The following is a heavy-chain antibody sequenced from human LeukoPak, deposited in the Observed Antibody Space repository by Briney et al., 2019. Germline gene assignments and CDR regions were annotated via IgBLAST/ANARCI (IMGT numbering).Heavy chain of an antibody. CDR3: ARDRLRWPKIDY. CDR1: GFTFSDYS. J-gene: IGHJ4*02. CDR2: ISSSSSYI. V-gene: IGHV3-21*01. Sequence: GGSLRLSCAASGFTFSDYSMNWVRQAPGKGLEWVSSISSSSSYIYYADSVRGRFTISRDNAKNSLYLQMNSLRAEDTAVYYCARDRLRWPKIDYWGQGTLVTVSS. D-gene: IGHD4-23*01.